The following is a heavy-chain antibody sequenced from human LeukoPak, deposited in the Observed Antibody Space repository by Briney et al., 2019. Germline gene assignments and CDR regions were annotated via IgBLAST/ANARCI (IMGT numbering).Heavy chain of an antibody. D-gene: IGHD2-8*02. J-gene: IGHJ4*02. CDR2: IYYSGNT. CDR1: GGSISSSSYY. CDR3: ARRGMTRGMFDF. V-gene: IGHV4-39*01. Sequence: MTSETLSLTCTVSGGSISSSSYYWGWIRQPPGKGLEWIGNIYYSGNTYYNPSLYSRVTISVDTSKNQFSLKLSSVTAADTAVYYCARRGMTRGMFDFWGQGTLVTVSS.